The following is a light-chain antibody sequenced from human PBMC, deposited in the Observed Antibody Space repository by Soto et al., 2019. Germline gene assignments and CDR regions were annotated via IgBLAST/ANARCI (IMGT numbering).Light chain of an antibody. CDR3: QYYNNYCWT. J-gene: IGKJ1*01. Sequence: DIQLTQSPSTLSASVGDRVTITCRASQSISSWLAWYQQKPGKAPKFLIYKTSNLESGVPSRFSGSGSGTEFTLTVSSLQPDDFATYSGQYYNNYCWTFGQGTKVEIK. CDR1: QSISSW. CDR2: KTS. V-gene: IGKV1-5*03.